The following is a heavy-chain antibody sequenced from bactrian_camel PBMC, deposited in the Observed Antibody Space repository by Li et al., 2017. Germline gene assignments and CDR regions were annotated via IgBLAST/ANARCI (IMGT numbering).Heavy chain of an antibody. Sequence: HVQLVESGGGSVQAGGSLKLSCIASAYTIDRGCMGWFRQAPGKRREGVAGISSVDITTYGDSAKGRFTISRDNAKNTVYLQMNSLKSEDTALYYCATGRYQATMYTYWGQGTQVTVS. V-gene: IGHV3S53*01. D-gene: IGHD4*01. CDR1: AYTIDRGC. CDR2: ISSVDIT. J-gene: IGHJ4*01. CDR3: ATGRYQATMYTY.